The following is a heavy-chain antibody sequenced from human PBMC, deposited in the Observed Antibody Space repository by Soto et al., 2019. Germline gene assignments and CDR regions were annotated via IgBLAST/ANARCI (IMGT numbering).Heavy chain of an antibody. CDR1: GFIFGDHV. V-gene: IGHV3-23*04. D-gene: IGHD1-26*01. CDR2: ISGSGHSP. J-gene: IGHJ5*02. Sequence: EVQLVESGGRLVQRGGSLRLSCSGSGFIFGDHVMDWVRQAPGKGLEWVAGISGSGHSPFVKDSVKGRFTISRSNSKNTVYREMNNLRDEDSAMYFCARGTHSYSGSDELDAWGLGTLVTVSS. CDR3: ARGTHSYSGSDELDA.